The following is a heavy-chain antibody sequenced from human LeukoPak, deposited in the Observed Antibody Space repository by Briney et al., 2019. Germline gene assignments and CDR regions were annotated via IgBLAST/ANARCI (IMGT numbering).Heavy chain of an antibody. CDR2: ISGSGGST. CDR1: GFTFSSYG. V-gene: IGHV3-23*01. D-gene: IGHD3-9*01. Sequence: PGGSLRLSCAASGFTFSSYGMSWVRQAPGKGLEWVSAISGSGGSTYYADSVKGRFTISRDNSKNTLYLQMNSLRAEDTAVYYCAKAINYDILTGYYGDDAFDIWGQGTMVTVSS. CDR3: AKAINYDILTGYYGDDAFDI. J-gene: IGHJ3*02.